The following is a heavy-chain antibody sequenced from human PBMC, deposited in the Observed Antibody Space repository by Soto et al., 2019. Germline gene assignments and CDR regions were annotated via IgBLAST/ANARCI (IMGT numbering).Heavy chain of an antibody. CDR2: ISPYTGNT. J-gene: IGHJ6*02. Sequence: QVQLVQSGDEVKKPGASVKVSCKASGYIFVNYGIAWVRQAPGQGLEWMGWISPYTGNTHSATKVQGRLTMTTDTSTSTAYMDPGSLTSDDTSVYYCVIVENYVTPTPQDVWGQGTTVTVSS. D-gene: IGHD2-21*01. V-gene: IGHV1-18*01. CDR1: GYIFVNYG. CDR3: VIVENYVTPTPQDV.